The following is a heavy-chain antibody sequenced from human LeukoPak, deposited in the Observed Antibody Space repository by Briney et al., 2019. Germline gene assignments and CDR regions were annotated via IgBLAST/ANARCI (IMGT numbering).Heavy chain of an antibody. D-gene: IGHD6-13*01. Sequence: SSETLSLTCAVYGGSFSGYYWSWLRQPPGKGLEWVGEINHSGSTNYNPSLKSRVTISVDTSKNQFSLKLSSVTAADTAVYYWARGPLAASRYYWGQGTLVTVSS. J-gene: IGHJ4*02. CDR1: GGSFSGYY. CDR3: ARGPLAASRYY. V-gene: IGHV4-34*01. CDR2: INHSGST.